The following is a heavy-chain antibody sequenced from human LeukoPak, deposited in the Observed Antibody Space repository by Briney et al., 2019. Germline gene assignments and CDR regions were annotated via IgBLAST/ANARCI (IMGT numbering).Heavy chain of an antibody. D-gene: IGHD3-22*01. V-gene: IGHV4-31*03. J-gene: IGHJ5*02. Sequence: SETLSLTCTVSGGSISSGGYYWSWIRQHPGKGLEWIGYIYYSGSTYYNPSLKSRVTISVDTSKNQFSLKLSSVTAADTAVYYCAREGASYYYDSSGPFDPWGQGTLVTVSS. CDR2: IYYSGST. CDR3: AREGASYYYDSSGPFDP. CDR1: GGSISSGGYY.